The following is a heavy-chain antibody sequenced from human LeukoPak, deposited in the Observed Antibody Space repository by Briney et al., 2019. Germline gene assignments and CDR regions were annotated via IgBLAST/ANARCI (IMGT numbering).Heavy chain of an antibody. D-gene: IGHD1-26*01. V-gene: IGHV3-48*04. Sequence: GGSLRLSCAASGFTFSSYSMNWVRQAPGKGLEWVSYISSGGNTIYYADSVKGRFTISRDNAKNSLYLQMNSLRAEDTAIYYCARDRHSGFDYWGQGTLVTVSS. CDR2: ISSGGNTI. J-gene: IGHJ4*02. CDR1: GFTFSSYS. CDR3: ARDRHSGFDY.